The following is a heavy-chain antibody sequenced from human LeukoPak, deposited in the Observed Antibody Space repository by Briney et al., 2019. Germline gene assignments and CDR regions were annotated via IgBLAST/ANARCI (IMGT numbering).Heavy chain of an antibody. D-gene: IGHD3-3*01. CDR2: ISYDGSNK. V-gene: IGHV3-30*18. CDR3: AKDRSPTYYDFWSGYYRYDAFDI. Sequence: GGSLRLSCAASGFTFSSYGMHWVRQAPGKGLEWVAVISYDGSNKYYADSVKGRSTISRDNSKNTLYLQMNSLRAEDTAVYYCAKDRSPTYYDFWSGYYRYDAFDIWGQGTMVTVSS. CDR1: GFTFSSYG. J-gene: IGHJ3*02.